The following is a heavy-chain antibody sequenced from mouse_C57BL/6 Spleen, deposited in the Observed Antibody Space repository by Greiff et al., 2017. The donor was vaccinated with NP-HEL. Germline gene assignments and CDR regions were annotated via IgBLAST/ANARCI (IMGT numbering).Heavy chain of an antibody. D-gene: IGHD2-14*01. CDR1: GFTFSDYG. V-gene: IGHV5-17*01. Sequence: VQLKESGGGLVKPGGSLKLSCAASGFTFSDYGMHWVRQAPEKGLEWVAYISSGSSTIYYADTVKGRFTISRDNAKNTLFLQMTSLRSEDTAMYYCARRSTTYRVYYYAMDDWGQGTSVTVSS. CDR3: ARRSTTYRVYYYAMDD. CDR2: ISSGSSTI. J-gene: IGHJ4*01.